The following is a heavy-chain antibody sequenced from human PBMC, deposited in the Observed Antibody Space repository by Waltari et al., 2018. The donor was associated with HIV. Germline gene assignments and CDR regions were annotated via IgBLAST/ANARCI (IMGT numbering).Heavy chain of an antibody. CDR3: AKVREKQLWLRNWDFDL. Sequence: EVKLVEAGGGLVQPGGSVRLSCAASGLTFSSYEMNWIRQAPGKGLEWISYIRSSGSSIYYADSVKGRFTISRDNGKKSLYLQMNILRAEDTAVYYCAKVREKQLWLRNWDFDLWGRGTLVTVSS. J-gene: IGHJ2*01. V-gene: IGHV3-48*03. CDR2: IRSSGSSI. CDR1: GLTFSSYE. D-gene: IGHD5-18*01.